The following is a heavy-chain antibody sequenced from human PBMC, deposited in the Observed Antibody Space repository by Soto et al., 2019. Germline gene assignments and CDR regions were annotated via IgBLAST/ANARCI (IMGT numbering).Heavy chain of an antibody. J-gene: IGHJ4*02. V-gene: IGHV1-24*01. Sequence: ASVKVSCKVSGYTLTELSMHWVRQAPGKGLEWMGGFDPEDGNTNYAQKLQGRVTMTKDTSTRTAYMELRSLRSDDTAVYYCETGIAVAPFDYWGQGYLVTVSS. D-gene: IGHD6-19*01. CDR1: GYTLTELS. CDR3: ETGIAVAPFDY. CDR2: FDPEDGNT.